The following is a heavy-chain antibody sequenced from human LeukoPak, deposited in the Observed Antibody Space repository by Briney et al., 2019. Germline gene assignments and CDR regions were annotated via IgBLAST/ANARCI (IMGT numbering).Heavy chain of an antibody. Sequence: GSLRLSCAASGFTFSSYSMNWVRQAPGKGLEWVSSISSSSSYIYYADSVKGRFTISRDNAKNSLYLQMNSLRAEDTAVYYCARGPSYYYDSSGYLNWFDPWGQGTLVTVSS. CDR1: GFTFSSYS. V-gene: IGHV3-21*01. CDR2: ISSSSSYI. D-gene: IGHD3-22*01. J-gene: IGHJ5*02. CDR3: ARGPSYYYDSSGYLNWFDP.